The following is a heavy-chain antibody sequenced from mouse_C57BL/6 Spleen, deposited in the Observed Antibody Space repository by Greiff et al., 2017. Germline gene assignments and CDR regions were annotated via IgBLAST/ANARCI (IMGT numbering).Heavy chain of an antibody. CDR2: ISYDGSN. J-gene: IGHJ1*03. CDR1: GYSITSGYY. V-gene: IGHV3-6*01. Sequence: EVQLQESGPGLVKPSQSLSLTCSVTGYSITSGYYWNWIRQFPGNKLEWMGYISYDGSNNYNPSLKNRISITRDTSKNQFFLKLNSVTTEDTATYYCARDYGNYGYFDVWGTGTTVTVSS. D-gene: IGHD2-1*01. CDR3: ARDYGNYGYFDV.